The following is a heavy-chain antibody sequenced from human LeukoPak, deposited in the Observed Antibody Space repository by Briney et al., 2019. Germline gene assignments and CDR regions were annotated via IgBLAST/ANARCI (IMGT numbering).Heavy chain of an antibody. V-gene: IGHV4-61*01. Sequence: SETLSLTCSVSRGSVSSSHYYWSWIRQPPGKGLEWIGYIYYSGSTNYNPSLKSRVTISVDTSKNQFSLKLSSVTAADTAVYYCARGYGGFDYWGQGTLVTVSS. D-gene: IGHD4-17*01. CDR3: ARGYGGFDY. CDR1: RGSVSSSHYY. J-gene: IGHJ4*02. CDR2: IYYSGST.